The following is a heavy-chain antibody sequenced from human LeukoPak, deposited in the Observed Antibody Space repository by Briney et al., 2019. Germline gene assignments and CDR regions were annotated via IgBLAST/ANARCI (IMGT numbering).Heavy chain of an antibody. Sequence: GGSLRLSCAASGFTFSSYSMNWVRQAPGKGLEWVSVIYSGGSTYYADSVKGRFTISRDNSKNTLYLQMNSLRAEDTAVYYCARDRYSRYYYYMDVWGKGTTVTISS. CDR1: GFTFSSYS. J-gene: IGHJ6*03. D-gene: IGHD6-13*01. CDR2: IYSGGST. V-gene: IGHV3-53*01. CDR3: ARDRYSRYYYYMDV.